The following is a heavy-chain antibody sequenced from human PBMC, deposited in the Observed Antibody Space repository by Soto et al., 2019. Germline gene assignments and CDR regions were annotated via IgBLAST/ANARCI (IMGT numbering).Heavy chain of an antibody. V-gene: IGHV4-59*01. CDR3: ARRWGTSFDF. CDR1: GGSISSYY. CDR2: IYYSGST. J-gene: IGHJ4*02. D-gene: IGHD7-27*01. Sequence: QVQLQVSGPGLVKPSETLSLTCTVSGGSISSYYWSWIRQPPGKGLEWIGYIYYSGSTNYNPSLKSRVTISVDTSKNQFSLKLTSVTAADTAVYYCARRWGTSFDFWGQGTLVTVSS.